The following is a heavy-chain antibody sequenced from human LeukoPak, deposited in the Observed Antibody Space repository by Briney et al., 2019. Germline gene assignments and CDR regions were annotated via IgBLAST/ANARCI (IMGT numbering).Heavy chain of an antibody. CDR2: INHSGST. CDR3: ARSRNLYCSGGSCYSGNWFDP. CDR1: GGSFSGYY. V-gene: IGHV4-34*01. Sequence: STETLSLTCAVYGGSFSGYYWSWIRQPPGKGLEWIGEINHSGSTNYNPSLKSRVTISVDTSKNQFSLKLSSVTAADTAVYYCARSRNLYCSGGSCYSGNWFDPWGQGTLVTVSS. D-gene: IGHD2-15*01. J-gene: IGHJ5*02.